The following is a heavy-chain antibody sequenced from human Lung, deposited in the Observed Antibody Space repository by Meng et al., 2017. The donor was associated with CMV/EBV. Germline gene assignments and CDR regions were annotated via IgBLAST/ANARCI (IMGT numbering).Heavy chain of an antibody. Sequence: SCAASGFTFSSYWMSWVRQAPGKGLEWVANIKQDGSEKYYVDSVKGRFTISRDNAKNSLYLQMNSLRAEDTAVYYCARDLLVWFGELFPLDYWGQGTXVTVDS. D-gene: IGHD3-10*01. CDR1: GFTFSSYW. CDR2: IKQDGSEK. CDR3: ARDLLVWFGELFPLDY. V-gene: IGHV3-7*01. J-gene: IGHJ4*02.